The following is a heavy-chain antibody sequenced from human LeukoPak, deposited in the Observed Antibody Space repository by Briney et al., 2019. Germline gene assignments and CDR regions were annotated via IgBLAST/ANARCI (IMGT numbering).Heavy chain of an antibody. V-gene: IGHV3-7*01. Sequence: GGSLRLSCEGSGFSFSSYWMTWVRQLPGKGPEWVANIRQDESERYFADSVKGRFTISRDNAKKSVYLHMSSLRAEDTALYYCARASYSSSSLDYWGQGTLVTVSS. CDR2: IRQDESER. CDR3: ARASYSSSSLDY. D-gene: IGHD6-6*01. J-gene: IGHJ4*02. CDR1: GFSFSSYW.